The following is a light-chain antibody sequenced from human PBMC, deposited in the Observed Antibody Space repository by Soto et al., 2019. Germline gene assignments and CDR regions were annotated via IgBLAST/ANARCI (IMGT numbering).Light chain of an antibody. V-gene: IGKV3-11*01. CDR1: QSVSSY. Sequence: EIVLTQSPATLSLSPGERATLPCRASQSVSSYLAWYQQKPGQAPRLLIYDASNRATGIPARFSGSGSGTDFTLTISSLEPEDFAVYYCQQRSNFGQGTKVDIK. J-gene: IGKJ2*01. CDR3: QQRSN. CDR2: DAS.